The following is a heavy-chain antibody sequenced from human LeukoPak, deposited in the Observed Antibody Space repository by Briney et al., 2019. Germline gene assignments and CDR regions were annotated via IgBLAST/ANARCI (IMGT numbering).Heavy chain of an antibody. CDR3: ARQGLGLRRGAFDI. CDR1: GGSISSYY. J-gene: IGHJ3*02. CDR2: INHSGST. Sequence: KASETLSLTCTVSGGSISSYYWSWIRQPPGKGLEWIGEINHSGSTNYNPSLKSRVTISVDTSKNQFSLKLSSVTAADTAVYYCARQGLGLRRGAFDIWGQGTMVTVSS. V-gene: IGHV4-34*01.